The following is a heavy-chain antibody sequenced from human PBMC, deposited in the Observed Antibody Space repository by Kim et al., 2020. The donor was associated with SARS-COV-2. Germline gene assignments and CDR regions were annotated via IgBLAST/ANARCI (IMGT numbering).Heavy chain of an antibody. CDR3: ASTSSPGPSMGRGY. CDR1: GFTFSSYW. V-gene: IGHV3-7*01. J-gene: IGHJ4*02. Sequence: GGSLRLSCAASGFTFSSYWMSWVRQAPGKGLEWVANIKQDGSEKYYVDSVKGRFTISRDNAKNSLYLQMNSLRAEDTAVYYCASTSSPGPSMGRGYWGQGTLVTVSS. CDR2: IKQDGSEK. D-gene: IGHD2-2*01.